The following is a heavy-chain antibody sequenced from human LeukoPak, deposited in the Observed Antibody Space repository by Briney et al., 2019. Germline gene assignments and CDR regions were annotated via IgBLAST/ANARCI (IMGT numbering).Heavy chain of an antibody. CDR3: AKLVLLWFGELIADTGMDV. Sequence: SETLSLTCAVYGGSFSGYYWSWIRQPPGKGLEWIGEINHSGSTNYNPSLKSRVTISVDTSENQFSLQLSSVTAADSAVYYCAKLVLLWFGELIADTGMDVWGQGTTVTVSS. J-gene: IGHJ6*02. V-gene: IGHV4-34*01. CDR1: GGSFSGYY. D-gene: IGHD3-10*01. CDR2: INHSGST.